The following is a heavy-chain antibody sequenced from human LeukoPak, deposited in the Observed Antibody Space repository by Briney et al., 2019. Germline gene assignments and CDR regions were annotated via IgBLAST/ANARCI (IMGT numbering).Heavy chain of an antibody. Sequence: ASVKVSCKASGYTFTSYYMHWVRQAPGQGLEWMGGIIPIFGTANYAQKFQGRVTITADESTSTAYMELSSLRSEDTAVYYCARFPSLYRYQLLLDYYYGMDVWGQGTTVTVSS. CDR1: GYTFTSYY. CDR3: ARFPSLYRYQLLLDYYYGMDV. V-gene: IGHV1-69*13. J-gene: IGHJ6*02. D-gene: IGHD2-2*01. CDR2: IIPIFGTA.